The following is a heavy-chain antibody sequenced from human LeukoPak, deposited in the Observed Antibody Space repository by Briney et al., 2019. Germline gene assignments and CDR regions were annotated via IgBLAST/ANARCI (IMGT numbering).Heavy chain of an antibody. CDR1: GVSISSSSFS. Sequence: SQTLSLTCAISGVSISSSSFSWGWIRQSPSRGLEWLGGTYYSSKWINEYAESVKSRITINPDTSKNQFSLQLKSVTPEDTAVYYCARGGYRNWFDPWGQGTLVTVSS. D-gene: IGHD5-18*01. V-gene: IGHV6-1*01. CDR3: ARGGYRNWFDP. J-gene: IGHJ5*02. CDR2: TYYSSKWIN.